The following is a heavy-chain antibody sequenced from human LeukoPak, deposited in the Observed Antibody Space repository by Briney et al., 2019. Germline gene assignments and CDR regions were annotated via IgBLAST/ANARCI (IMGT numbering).Heavy chain of an antibody. D-gene: IGHD3-10*01. CDR1: GFTFSSYS. CDR2: ISSSSSYI. V-gene: IGHV3-21*01. Sequence: PGGSLRLSCAASGFTFSSYSMNWVRQAPGKGLEWVSSISSSSSYIFYADSVKGRFTISRDNAKNSLYLQMNSLRAEDTAVYYCASLGEYGDMSWGQGTLVTVSS. J-gene: IGHJ4*02. CDR3: ASLGEYGDMS.